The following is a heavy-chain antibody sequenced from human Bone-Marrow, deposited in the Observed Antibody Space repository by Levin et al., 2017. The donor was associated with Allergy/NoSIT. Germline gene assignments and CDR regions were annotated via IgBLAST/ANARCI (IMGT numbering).Heavy chain of an antibody. D-gene: IGHD7-27*01. CDR1: GDNVSSNSAA. J-gene: IGHJ6*03. Sequence: SETLSLTCAISGDNVSSNSAAWHWIRQSPSRGLQWLGRTFYRSQWYNDYAVSVKGRITIDADTSKNQFSLQLNFVSPEDTAVYYCARDAGERGGPYHMDVWGKGSTVTVSS. CDR2: TFYRSQWYN. CDR3: ARDAGERGGPYHMDV. V-gene: IGHV6-1*01.